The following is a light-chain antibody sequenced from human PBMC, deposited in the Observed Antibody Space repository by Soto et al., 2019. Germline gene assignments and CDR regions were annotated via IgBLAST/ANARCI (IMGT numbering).Light chain of an antibody. CDR1: QSINSW. J-gene: IGKJ1*01. Sequence: DIQMTQAPSTLSASVGDRVTITCRASQSINSWFAWYQQKPGKSPRILINHASSLESRVPSRFSGSGSGTEFTLSISSLQPEDFATYYCQQYNSYSSWTFGQGTKVDI. V-gene: IGKV1-5*01. CDR2: HAS. CDR3: QQYNSYSSWT.